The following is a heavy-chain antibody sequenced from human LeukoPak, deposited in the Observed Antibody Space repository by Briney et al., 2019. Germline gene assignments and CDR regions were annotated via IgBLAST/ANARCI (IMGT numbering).Heavy chain of an antibody. CDR3: ARGDYYGSGTYYHDAFDI. Sequence: GGSLRLSCAASGFTFSSSAMSWVRQAPGKGLEWVANIKPDGSEKHYVDSVKGRLTIARDNAKNSLYLQMNSLRAEDTAVYYCARGDYYGSGTYYHDAFDIWGQGTMVTVSS. V-gene: IGHV3-7*03. CDR2: IKPDGSEK. J-gene: IGHJ3*02. CDR1: GFTFSSSA. D-gene: IGHD3-10*01.